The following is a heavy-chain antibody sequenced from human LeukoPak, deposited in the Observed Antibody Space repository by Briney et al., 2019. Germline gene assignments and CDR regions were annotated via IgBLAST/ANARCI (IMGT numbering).Heavy chain of an antibody. CDR1: GFNFSRYW. D-gene: IGHD2-2*02. CDR2: IRQDGSEK. Sequence: GGSLKLSCAASGFNFSRYWMSCVRQAPGKGLEWVANIRQDGSEKYYVDSVKGRFTMSRDNAKNSLYLQMNSLRAEDTAVYYCARDTDSYNCSSTSCYSVVDYWGQGTLVTVSS. V-gene: IGHV3-7*01. CDR3: ARDTDSYNCSSTSCYSVVDY. J-gene: IGHJ4*02.